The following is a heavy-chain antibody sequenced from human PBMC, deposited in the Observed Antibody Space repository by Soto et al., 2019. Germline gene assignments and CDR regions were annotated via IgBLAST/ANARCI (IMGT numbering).Heavy chain of an antibody. J-gene: IGHJ6*02. CDR3: ARDRRVVDIVVVPAAYGMDV. D-gene: IGHD2-2*03. V-gene: IGHV1-69*04. Sequence: SAKVSSKASGRTFSTYTINWLRQAPGQGLEWMERIIPILGIANYAQKFQGRVTSTADKSTSTAYMELSSLRSEDTAVYYCARDRRVVDIVVVPAAYGMDVWGQGTTVT. CDR1: GRTFSTYT. CDR2: IIPILGIA.